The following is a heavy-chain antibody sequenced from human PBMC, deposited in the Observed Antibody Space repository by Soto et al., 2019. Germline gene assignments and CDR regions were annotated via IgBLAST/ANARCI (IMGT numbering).Heavy chain of an antibody. Sequence: GGSLRLSCAASGFTFGYHAMRWVRQAPGKGLEWVSVISGNGGITYYEDSVKGRFTISRDNAKNTLYLQMNSLRAEDTAVYYCAKGLLIMVRKVIIPPQYYYGMDVWGQGTTVTVSS. CDR3: AKGLLIMVRKVIIPPQYYYGMDV. CDR1: GFTFGYHA. CDR2: ISGNGGIT. V-gene: IGHV3-23*01. D-gene: IGHD3-10*01. J-gene: IGHJ6*02.